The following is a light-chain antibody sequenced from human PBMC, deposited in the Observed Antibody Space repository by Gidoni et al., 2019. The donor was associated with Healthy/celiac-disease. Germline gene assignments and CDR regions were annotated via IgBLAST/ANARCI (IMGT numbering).Light chain of an antibody. CDR1: QSISSW. CDR2: KES. Sequence: DIQMTQSPSTLSASVGDRVTIPCRASQSISSWLAWYQQKPGKATKLLIYKESSLESGVPSRFSGSGSGTEFTRTISSLQPDDFATYYCQQYNSYPLTFGGGTKVEIK. CDR3: QQYNSYPLT. V-gene: IGKV1-5*03. J-gene: IGKJ4*01.